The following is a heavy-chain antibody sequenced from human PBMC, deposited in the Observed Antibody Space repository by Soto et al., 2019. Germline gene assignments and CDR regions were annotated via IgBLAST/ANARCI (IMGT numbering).Heavy chain of an antibody. CDR1: GYPFTSFA. CDR3: ARDPKPYDYSNYLHFDY. Sequence: VASVKVSCKASGYPFTSFAISWVRQAPGQGLEWMGWVSGYNGNTNYAQKLQGRVTMTTDTFTSTAYMELRSLRSDDTAVYYCARDPKPYDYSNYLHFDYWGQGTLVTVSS. CDR2: VSGYNGNT. J-gene: IGHJ4*02. V-gene: IGHV1-18*01. D-gene: IGHD4-4*01.